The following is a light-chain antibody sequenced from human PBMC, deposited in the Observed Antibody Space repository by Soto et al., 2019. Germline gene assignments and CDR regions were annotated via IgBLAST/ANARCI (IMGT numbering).Light chain of an antibody. V-gene: IGKV1-5*01. Sequence: DIQMTQSPSTLSASGGDRITITFRASQSISSWLAWYQQKPGKAPKLLIYDASSLESGVPSRFSGSGSGTEFTLTISSLQPDNFATYYCQQYNSYSTWTFGQGTKVDIK. J-gene: IGKJ1*01. CDR2: DAS. CDR1: QSISSW. CDR3: QQYNSYSTWT.